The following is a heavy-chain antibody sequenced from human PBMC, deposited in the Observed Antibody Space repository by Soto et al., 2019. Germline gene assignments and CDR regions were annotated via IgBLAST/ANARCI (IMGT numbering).Heavy chain of an antibody. CDR2: VYHGGTA. CDR1: GGSISRNS. Sequence: PSETLSLTCTVSGGSISRNSWSWIRQPPGKGLEWIGYVYHGGTADYSPSLKSRVTISVDRSKNQFSLKLSSVTAADTAVYYCARGTNYYYYGMDVWGQGTTVTVSS. CDR3: ARGTNYYYYGMDV. V-gene: IGHV4-59*12. J-gene: IGHJ6*02.